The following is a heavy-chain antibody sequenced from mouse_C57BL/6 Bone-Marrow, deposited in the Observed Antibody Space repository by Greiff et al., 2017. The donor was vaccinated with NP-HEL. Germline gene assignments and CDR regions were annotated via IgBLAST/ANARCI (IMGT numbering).Heavy chain of an antibody. J-gene: IGHJ4*01. CDR3: TDSKGYAMDY. V-gene: IGHV14-4*01. CDR1: GFNIKDDY. D-gene: IGHD2-5*01. CDR2: IDPENGDT. Sequence: EVQRVESGAELVRPGASVKLSCTASGFNIKDDYMHWVKQRPEQGLEWIGWIDPENGDTEYASKFQGKATITADTSSNTAYLQLSSLTSEDTAVYYCTDSKGYAMDYWGQGTSVTVSS.